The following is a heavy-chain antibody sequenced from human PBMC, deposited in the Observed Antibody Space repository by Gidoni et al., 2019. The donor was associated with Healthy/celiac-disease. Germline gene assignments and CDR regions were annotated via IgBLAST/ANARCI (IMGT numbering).Heavy chain of an antibody. V-gene: IGHV3-30*18. D-gene: IGHD6-19*01. Sequence: QVQLVESGGGVVQPGRSLRLSCAASGFPFSSYGMHWVRQAPGKGLEWVAVISYDGSNKYYADSVKGRFTISRDNSKNTLYLQMNSLRAEDTAVYYCAKDIAVADNYYYYGMDVWGQGTTVTVSS. CDR2: ISYDGSNK. CDR3: AKDIAVADNYYYYGMDV. CDR1: GFPFSSYG. J-gene: IGHJ6*02.